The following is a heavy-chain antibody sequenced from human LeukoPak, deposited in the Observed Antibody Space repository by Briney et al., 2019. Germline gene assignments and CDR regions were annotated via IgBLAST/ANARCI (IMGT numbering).Heavy chain of an antibody. J-gene: IGHJ5*02. V-gene: IGHV5-51*01. CDR1: GYSINNYW. Sequence: GESLKISCKGSGYSINNYWIGWVRQMPGKGLEWMGIIYPADSDIRYSPSFQGQVTISADKSISTAYLQWSSLKASDTAMYYCARKVGNWFDPWGQGTLVTVSS. CDR3: ARKVGNWFDP. CDR2: IYPADSDI. D-gene: IGHD2-2*01.